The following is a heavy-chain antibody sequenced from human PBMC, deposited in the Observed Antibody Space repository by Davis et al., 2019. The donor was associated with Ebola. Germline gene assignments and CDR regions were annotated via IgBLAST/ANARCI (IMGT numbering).Heavy chain of an antibody. CDR1: GGSVSSGSYY. CDR3: ARGWDFDY. V-gene: IGHV4-61*01. D-gene: IGHD1-26*01. J-gene: IGHJ4*02. CDR2: VYNSGDS. Sequence: GSLRLSCTVSGGSVSSGSYYWSWIRQPPGKGLEWIGYVYNSGDSDYNPSLKSRVTISVDTSKNQFSLKLSSVTATDTAVYYCARGWDFDYWSQGTLVTVSS.